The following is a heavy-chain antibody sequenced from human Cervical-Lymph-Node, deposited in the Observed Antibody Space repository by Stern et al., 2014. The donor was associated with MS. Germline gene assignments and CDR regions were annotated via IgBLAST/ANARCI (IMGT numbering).Heavy chain of an antibody. CDR3: ARHVQGFDY. V-gene: IGHV5-51*01. Sequence: EVQLVESGAEVKKPGESLKISCKLSRYSFTIYYIAWVRQMPGKGLEWMGVIYSPSFQGQVTISADKSITTAYLQWSSLRASDPAMYYCARHVQGFDYWGQGTLVTVSS. CDR2: I. CDR1: RYSFTIYY. J-gene: IGHJ4*02.